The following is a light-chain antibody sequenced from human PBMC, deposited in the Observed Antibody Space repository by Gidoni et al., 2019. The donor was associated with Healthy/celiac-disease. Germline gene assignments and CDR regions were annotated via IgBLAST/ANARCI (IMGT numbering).Light chain of an antibody. CDR3: QSYDSSIVV. CDR1: SGSIASNY. V-gene: IGLV6-57*02. Sequence: NFMLTQPHSVSESPGKTVTISCTGSSGSIASNYVQGYQQRPGSAPTTVIYEDNQRPSVVPDRFSGSIDSSSNSASLTISGLKTGDEADYYCQSYDSSIVVFGGGTKLTVL. J-gene: IGLJ2*01. CDR2: EDN.